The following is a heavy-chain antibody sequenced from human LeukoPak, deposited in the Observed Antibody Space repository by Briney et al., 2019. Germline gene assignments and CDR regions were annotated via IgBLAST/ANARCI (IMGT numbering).Heavy chain of an antibody. Sequence: GGSLRLSCAASGFTFSTDAMSWVRQAPGKGLDWVSAISGSGGSTYYADSVKGRFTISRDNSKNTLYLQMNSLRAEDTAVYYCAELGITMIGGVWGKGTTVIISS. D-gene: IGHD3-10*02. J-gene: IGHJ6*04. V-gene: IGHV3-23*01. CDR3: AELGITMIGGV. CDR2: ISGSGGST. CDR1: GFTFSTDA.